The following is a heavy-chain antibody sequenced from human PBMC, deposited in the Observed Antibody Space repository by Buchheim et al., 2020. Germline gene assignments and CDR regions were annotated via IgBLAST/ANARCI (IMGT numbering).Heavy chain of an antibody. CDR1: SASISSGGYY. V-gene: IGHV4-31*03. Sequence: QVQLQESGPGLVRPSQTLSLTCTVSSASISSGGYYWIWIRQLPGKGLEWIVYIYYSGTSYSHPSLKSRVTMSVDTSENQFSLKLNSVTAADTAVYYCARWGGYSSSGWFDPWGQGTL. D-gene: IGHD6-6*01. CDR3: ARWGGYSSSGWFDP. CDR2: IYYSGTS. J-gene: IGHJ5*02.